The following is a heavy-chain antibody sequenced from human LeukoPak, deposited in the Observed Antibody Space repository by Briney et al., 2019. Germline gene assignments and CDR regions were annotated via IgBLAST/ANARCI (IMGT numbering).Heavy chain of an antibody. J-gene: IGHJ6*02. D-gene: IGHD5-18*01. CDR2: TYYRSKWYN. CDR3: ARTPKYSSYYYYGMDV. Sequence: SQTLSLTCAISGDSVSSNSAAWNWIRQSPSRGLEWLGRTYYRSKWYNDYAVSVKSRITINPDTSKNQFSLQLHSVTPEDTAVYYCARTPKYSSYYYYGMDVWGQGTTVTVSS. V-gene: IGHV6-1*01. CDR1: GDSVSSNSAA.